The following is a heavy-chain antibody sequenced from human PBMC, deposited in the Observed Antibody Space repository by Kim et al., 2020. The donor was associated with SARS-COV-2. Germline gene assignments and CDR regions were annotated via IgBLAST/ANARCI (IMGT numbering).Heavy chain of an antibody. CDR2: VSGSGGST. Sequence: GGSLRLSCAASGFTFSSYAMSWVRQAPGKGPEWVSLVSGSGGSTYHADSVKGRFAISRDNSKKTLYLQMNSLRAEDTALYYCAKGESNNSSSFDYWGQGTLVSLSS. J-gene: IGHJ4*02. D-gene: IGHD1-1*01. V-gene: IGHV3-23*01. CDR3: AKGESNNSSSFDY. CDR1: GFTFSSYA.